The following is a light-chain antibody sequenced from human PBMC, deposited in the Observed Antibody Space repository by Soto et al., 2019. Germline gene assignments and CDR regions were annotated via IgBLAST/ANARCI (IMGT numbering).Light chain of an antibody. CDR3: SSYTDSNTLHV. Sequence: QSALTQPASVSGSPGQSITISGTGTSSDVGAYNYVSWYQQHPGKAPKLMIYDVSNRPSEVSNRFSGSKSGNTASLTISGLQAEDVADYYCSSYTDSNTLHVFGTGTKLTVL. CDR2: DVS. J-gene: IGLJ1*01. V-gene: IGLV2-14*03. CDR1: SSDVGAYNY.